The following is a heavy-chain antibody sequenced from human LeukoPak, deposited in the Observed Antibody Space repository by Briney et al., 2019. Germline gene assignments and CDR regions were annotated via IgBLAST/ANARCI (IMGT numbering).Heavy chain of an antibody. J-gene: IGHJ4*02. CDR3: ARGTYYYDSSGYYYIDY. CDR1: GFTFSNYW. V-gene: IGHV3-11*01. Sequence: GGSLRLSCAASGFTFSNYWMHWIRQAPGKGLEWISYISNSGSTIYYADSVKGRFTISRDNAKNSLYLQMNSLRAEDTAVYYCARGTYYYDSSGYYYIDYWGQGTLVTVSS. D-gene: IGHD3-22*01. CDR2: ISNSGSTI.